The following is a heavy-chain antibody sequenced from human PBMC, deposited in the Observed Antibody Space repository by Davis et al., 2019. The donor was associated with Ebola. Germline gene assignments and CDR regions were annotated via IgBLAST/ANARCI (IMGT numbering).Heavy chain of an antibody. CDR1: RGTFSSYA. J-gene: IGHJ6*02. CDR3: ARDQSPIRLRGGYYYYYGMDV. D-gene: IGHD5-12*01. V-gene: IGHV1-69*04. CDR2: IIPILGIA. Sequence: SVKVSCKASRGTFSSYAISWVRQAPGQGLEWMGRIIPILGIANYAQKFQGRVTITADKSTSTAYMELSSLRSEDTAVYYCARDQSPIRLRGGYYYYYGMDVWGQGTTVTVSS.